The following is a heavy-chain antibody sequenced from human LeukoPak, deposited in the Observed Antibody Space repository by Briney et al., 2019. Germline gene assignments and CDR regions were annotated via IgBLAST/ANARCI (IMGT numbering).Heavy chain of an antibody. V-gene: IGHV4-4*09. CDR2: IHSNGYT. CDR1: GGSISGYY. J-gene: IGHJ5*02. D-gene: IGHD1-26*01. CDR3: AQRQGPMSGTYDYFDT. Sequence: SETLSLTCTVSGGSISGYYWTWIRQPPGQGLEWIAYIHSNGYTNYNPSLRSRVTISVDPSKNQFSLTVNPVTAADTAIYYCAQRQGPMSGTYDYFDTWGQGALVTVSS.